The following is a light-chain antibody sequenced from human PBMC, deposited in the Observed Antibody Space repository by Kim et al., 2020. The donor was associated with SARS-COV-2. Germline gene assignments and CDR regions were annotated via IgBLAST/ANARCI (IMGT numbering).Light chain of an antibody. CDR3: QHYIDWPWT. Sequence: SASVGDRVTITCRASQTVNSWLAWYQKKAGKAPKLLIYKASNLENGVPSRFSGSGSGTEFTLTISSLQPDDFATYYCQHYIDWPWTFGQGTNVEI. CDR2: KAS. V-gene: IGKV1-5*03. J-gene: IGKJ1*01. CDR1: QTVNSW.